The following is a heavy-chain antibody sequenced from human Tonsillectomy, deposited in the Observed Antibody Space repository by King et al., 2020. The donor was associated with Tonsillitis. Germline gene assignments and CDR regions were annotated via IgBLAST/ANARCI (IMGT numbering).Heavy chain of an antibody. J-gene: IGHJ6*02. D-gene: IGHD3-3*02. V-gene: IGHV4-34*01. Sequence: VQLQQWGAGLLKPSETLSLTCAVYGGSFSGYYWSWIRQPPGKGLEWIGEINHSGSTDYNPSFKSRVTISVDTSKNQFSLKLSSVTAADTAVYYCARGIFGVFIDLYYYGFDVWGQGTTVTVSS. CDR3: ARGIFGVFIDLYYYGFDV. CDR1: GGSFSGYY. CDR2: INHSGST.